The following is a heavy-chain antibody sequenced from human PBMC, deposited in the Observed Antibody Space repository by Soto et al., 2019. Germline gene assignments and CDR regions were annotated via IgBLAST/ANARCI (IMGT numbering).Heavy chain of an antibody. CDR1: GFTFSSYA. Sequence: QVQLVESGGGVVQPGRSLRLSCAASGFTFSSYAMHWVRQAPGKGLEWVAVISYDGSNKYYADSVKGRFTISRDHSKNTLYLQMNSLRAEDTAVYYCARGIVGATEVGVDYWGQGTLVTVSS. J-gene: IGHJ4*02. CDR2: ISYDGSNK. D-gene: IGHD1-26*01. V-gene: IGHV3-30-3*01. CDR3: ARGIVGATEVGVDY.